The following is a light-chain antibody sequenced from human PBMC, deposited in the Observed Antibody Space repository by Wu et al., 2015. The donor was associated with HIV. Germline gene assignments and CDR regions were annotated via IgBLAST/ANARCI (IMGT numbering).Light chain of an antibody. CDR1: QDVGTY. Sequence: AIQLAQSPSLLSASTGDTVTITCRASQDVGTYLSWYQQRPGRPPKLLIYAASTLENGVPSRFSGSGSGTQFSLTIFCLQSEDFATYFCQQSDTFPFSFGGGTTVDVK. J-gene: IGKJ4*02. CDR2: AAS. CDR3: QQSDTFPFS. V-gene: IGKV1-8*01.